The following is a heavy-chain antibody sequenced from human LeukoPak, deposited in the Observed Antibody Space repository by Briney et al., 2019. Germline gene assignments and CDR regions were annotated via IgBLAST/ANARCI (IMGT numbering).Heavy chain of an antibody. CDR2: ISYDGSNK. CDR1: GFTFSSYG. D-gene: IGHD3-22*01. J-gene: IGHJ4*02. Sequence: PGGSLRLSCAASGFTFSSYGMHWVRQAPGKGLEWVAVISYDGSNKYYADSVKGRFTISRDNSKNTLYLQMNSLRAEDTAVYYCAKGRKDYYDSSGYHFPDYWGQGTLVTVSS. CDR3: AKGRKDYYDSSGYHFPDY. V-gene: IGHV3-30*18.